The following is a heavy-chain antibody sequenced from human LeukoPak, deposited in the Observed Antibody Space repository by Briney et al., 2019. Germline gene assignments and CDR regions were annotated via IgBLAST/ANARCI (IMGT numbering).Heavy chain of an antibody. CDR2: IYYSGST. V-gene: IGHV4-59*01. CDR3: ARGGAAAGLARFDY. Sequence: SETLSLTCIVSGGSISNYYWSWIRQPPGKGLEWIGDIYYSGSTNYNPSLKSRVTISVDTSKNQFSLKLSSVTPADTAVYYCARGGAAAGLARFDYWGQGTLVTVSS. D-gene: IGHD6-13*01. J-gene: IGHJ4*02. CDR1: GGSISNYY.